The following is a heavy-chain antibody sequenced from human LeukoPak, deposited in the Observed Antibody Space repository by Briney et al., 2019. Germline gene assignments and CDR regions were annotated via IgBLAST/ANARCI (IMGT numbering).Heavy chain of an antibody. CDR3: VKRPASSDAYFEE. V-gene: IGHV3-23*05. Sequence: PGGSLRLSCAASGFTFSNYAMSWVRQAPGKGLEWVSSVLIGSKLTYHADSVKGRFIVSRDDSKSTLYLQMHSLRAEDTAVYYCVKRPASSDAYFEEWGWGTLVTVSS. D-gene: IGHD2-2*01. J-gene: IGHJ4*02. CDR1: GFTFSNYA. CDR2: VLIGSKLT.